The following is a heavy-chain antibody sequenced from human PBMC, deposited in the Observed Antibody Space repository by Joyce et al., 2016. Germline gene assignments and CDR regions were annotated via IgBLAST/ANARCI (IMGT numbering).Heavy chain of an antibody. CDR3: ATSLFFKWSQIDS. CDR1: RETFTTSD. V-gene: IGHV1-8*03. J-gene: IGHJ4*02. D-gene: IGHD3-3*01. CDR2: VNLGNGNT. Sequence: QVQLVQSAAEVAGPGASVKVSCKASRETFTTSDLHWLRQASGEGLEWMGWVNLGNGNTIYAQGLRGSVVIYSDTSTATAFLEVSKLRSEDTAVYFCATSLFFKWSQIDSWGQGTPVIV.